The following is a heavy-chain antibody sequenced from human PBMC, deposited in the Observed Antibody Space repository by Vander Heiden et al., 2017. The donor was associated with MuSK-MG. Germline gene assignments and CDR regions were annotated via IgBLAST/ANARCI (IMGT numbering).Heavy chain of an antibody. CDR1: GYKFPSFG. D-gene: IGHD3-3*01. CDR3: ARLRFLEWFFGDY. Sequence: QVQLVQSGAEVKKPGASVRVSCRTSGYKFPSFGIAWLRQAPGQRPEWIGWISPYNGRTDYMQKFQGRVAITTDSSTATAYMELSSLTSDDTAVYFCARLRFLEWFFGDYWGQGTLVTVSS. J-gene: IGHJ4*02. CDR2: ISPYNGRT. V-gene: IGHV1-18*04.